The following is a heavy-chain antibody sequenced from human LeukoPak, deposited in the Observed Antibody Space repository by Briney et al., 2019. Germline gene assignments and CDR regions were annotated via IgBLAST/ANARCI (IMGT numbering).Heavy chain of an antibody. Sequence: ASVKVSCKASGGTFSSYAISWVRQAPGQGLEWMGGIIPIFGTANYAQKFQGRVTITADKSTSTAYMELSSLRSEDTAVYYCAKGPISSGWYMGHWGQGTLVTVSS. CDR1: GGTFSSYA. V-gene: IGHV1-69*06. J-gene: IGHJ4*02. CDR2: IIPIFGTA. CDR3: AKGPISSGWYMGH. D-gene: IGHD6-19*01.